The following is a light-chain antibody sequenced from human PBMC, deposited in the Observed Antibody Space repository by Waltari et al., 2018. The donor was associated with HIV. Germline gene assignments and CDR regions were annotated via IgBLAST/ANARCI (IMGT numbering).Light chain of an antibody. J-gene: IGKJ1*01. CDR1: QNINTY. V-gene: IGKV1-39*01. CDR3: QQSFTTPRT. CDR2: SAS. Sequence: DIQMTQSPSSLSAFVGDRVPFTCRASQNINTYINWYQVKPGKAPKLLIYSASSLQSGVPSRFSGSGSATQFTLTISSLQPEDFATYYCQQSFTTPRTFGQGTKVDFK.